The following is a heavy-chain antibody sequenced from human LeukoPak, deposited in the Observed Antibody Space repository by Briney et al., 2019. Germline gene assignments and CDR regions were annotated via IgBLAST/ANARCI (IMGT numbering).Heavy chain of an antibody. V-gene: IGHV1-24*01. Sequence: ASVKVSCKVSGYTLTELSMHWVRQAPGKGLEWMGGFDPEDGETIYAQKFQGRVTMTEDTSTDTAYMELSSLRSDDTAVYYCATVSRYGYEGGLDYWGQGTLVTVSS. D-gene: IGHD5-18*01. CDR3: ATVSRYGYEGGLDY. CDR1: GYTLTELS. J-gene: IGHJ4*02. CDR2: FDPEDGET.